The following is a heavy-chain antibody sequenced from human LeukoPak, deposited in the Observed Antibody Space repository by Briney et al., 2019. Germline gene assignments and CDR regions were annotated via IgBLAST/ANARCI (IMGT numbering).Heavy chain of an antibody. Sequence: SVKVSCKTTEDTLRNVAFSWVRQAPGQGLEWLGGIIPMIATASYSQEFQGRVSINADKSTNTVYMELSSLKLEDTAVYYCARGAGWLYDWGQGTLVIVSS. J-gene: IGHJ4*02. D-gene: IGHD3-22*01. CDR2: IIPMIATA. CDR1: EDTLRNVA. V-gene: IGHV1-69*06. CDR3: ARGAGWLYD.